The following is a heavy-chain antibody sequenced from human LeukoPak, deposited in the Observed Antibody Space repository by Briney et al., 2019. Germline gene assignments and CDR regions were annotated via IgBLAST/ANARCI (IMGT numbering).Heavy chain of an antibody. CDR2: ISDSGANK. CDR1: GSTFSTYA. CDR3: AKDVRVGGGGMDV. D-gene: IGHD1-26*01. J-gene: IGHJ6*02. V-gene: IGHV3-23*01. Sequence: SGGSLRLSCAASGSTFSTYAMTWVRQAPGKGLEWVSLISDSGANKHYADSVKGRFTISRDNSKNTLSLQMNSLRAEDTAVYYCAKDVRVGGGGMDVWGQGTPVTVSS.